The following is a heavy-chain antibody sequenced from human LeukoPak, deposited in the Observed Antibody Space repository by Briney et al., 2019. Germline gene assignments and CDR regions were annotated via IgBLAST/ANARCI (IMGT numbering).Heavy chain of an antibody. V-gene: IGHV3-30*18. CDR1: GFTFSSYG. Sequence: GGSLRLSCAASGFTFSSYGMHWVRQAPGKGLEWVAVISYDGSNKYYADSVKGRFTISRDNSKNTLYLQMNSLRAEDTAVYYCAKDLGHSSGSADYWGQGTLVTVSS. J-gene: IGHJ4*02. CDR3: AKDLGHSSGSADY. D-gene: IGHD6-19*01. CDR2: ISYDGSNK.